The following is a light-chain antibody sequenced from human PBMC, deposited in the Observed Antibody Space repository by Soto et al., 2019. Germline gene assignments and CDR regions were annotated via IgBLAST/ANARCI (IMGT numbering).Light chain of an antibody. Sequence: QSALPQPASVSGSPGQSITISCTGTSSDVGGYNFVSWYQQHPGKAPRLIIYEVSSRPSGVSYRFSGSKSGNTASLTISGLQAEDEADYYCSSYTLRNTLVLFGGGTKLTV. J-gene: IGLJ3*02. V-gene: IGLV2-14*01. CDR2: EVS. CDR3: SSYTLRNTLVL. CDR1: SSDVGGYNF.